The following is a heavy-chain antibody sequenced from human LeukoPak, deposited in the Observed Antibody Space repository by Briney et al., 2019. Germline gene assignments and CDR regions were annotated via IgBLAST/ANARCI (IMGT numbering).Heavy chain of an antibody. J-gene: IGHJ4*02. D-gene: IGHD6-19*01. CDR3: AKDQVAVAGTATLDY. Sequence: GRSLRLSCAASGFTFSSYAMHWVRQAPGKGLEWVAVISYDGSIKYYADSVKGRFTISRDNSKNTLYLQMNSLRAEDTAVYYCAKDQVAVAGTATLDYWGQGTLVTVSS. V-gene: IGHV3-30*04. CDR2: ISYDGSIK. CDR1: GFTFSSYA.